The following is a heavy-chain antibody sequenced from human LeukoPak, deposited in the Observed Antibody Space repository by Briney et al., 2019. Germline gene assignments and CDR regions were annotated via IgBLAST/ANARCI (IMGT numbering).Heavy chain of an antibody. V-gene: IGHV3-48*01. CDR3: AREKTFGVYDC. D-gene: IGHD3-10*01. J-gene: IGHJ4*02. Sequence: GGSLRLSCTASGFTFSSYTMNWVRQAPGKGLEWVSYIGSTSSTIYYADSVKGRFTISRDNAKNSLYLQMNSLRAEDTAVYYRAREKTFGVYDCWGQGTLVTVSS. CDR2: IGSTSSTI. CDR1: GFTFSSYT.